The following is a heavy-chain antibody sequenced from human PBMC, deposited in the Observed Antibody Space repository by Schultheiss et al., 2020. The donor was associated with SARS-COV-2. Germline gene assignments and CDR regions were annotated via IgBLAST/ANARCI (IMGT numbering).Heavy chain of an antibody. D-gene: IGHD5-12*01. J-gene: IGHJ6*02. V-gene: IGHV3-21*01. CDR3: ARAGNSGYDSGYYYGMDV. CDR1: GVTFSSYA. Sequence: GGSLRLSCAASGVTFSSYAMSWVRQAPGKGLEWVSSISSSSSYIYYADSVKGRFTISRDNSKNSLFLQMNSLRAEDTAVYYCARAGNSGYDSGYYYGMDVWGQGTTVTVSS. CDR2: ISSSSSYI.